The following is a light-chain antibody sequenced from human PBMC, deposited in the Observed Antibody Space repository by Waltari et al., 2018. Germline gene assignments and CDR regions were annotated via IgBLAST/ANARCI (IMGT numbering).Light chain of an antibody. CDR1: QSVSSN. Sequence: EIVLTQSPATLSVSPGERATLSCRASQSVSSNLAWYPHKPGQPPRLLLYGASTRATGIPARFNGSGSGTEFTLTISSLQSEDFAVYYCQQYNSWPPRYTFGQGTNLESK. V-gene: IGKV3-15*01. CDR2: GAS. J-gene: IGKJ2*01. CDR3: QQYNSWPPRYT.